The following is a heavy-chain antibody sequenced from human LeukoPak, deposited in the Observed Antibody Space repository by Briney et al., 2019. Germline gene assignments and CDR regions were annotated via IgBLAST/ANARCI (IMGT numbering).Heavy chain of an antibody. CDR3: ARDLRYSILYYMDA. Sequence: PGGSLRLSCAASGFTFDDYGMSWVRQAPGKGLEWVAGLNWNGGTKDYADSVKGRFTISRDNAKNSLYLQMDSLGAEDTALYYCARDLRYSILYYMDAWGKGTTVTVSS. V-gene: IGHV3-20*04. J-gene: IGHJ6*03. CDR2: LNWNGGTK. CDR1: GFTFDDYG. D-gene: IGHD6-13*01.